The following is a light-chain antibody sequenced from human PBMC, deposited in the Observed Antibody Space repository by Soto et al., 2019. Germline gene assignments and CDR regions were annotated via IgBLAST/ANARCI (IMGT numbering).Light chain of an antibody. V-gene: IGKV1-5*03. CDR3: QQYYIYAT. Sequence: DIQMTQSPSTLSASVGDRVTITCRASQTISNYLTWNQQRPGKASKLLIYRSSILQNGVPSRFSGSGSGTEFTLTISSLQPDDFATYYCQQYYIYATFGQGTRVEI. CDR1: QTISNY. J-gene: IGKJ1*01. CDR2: RSS.